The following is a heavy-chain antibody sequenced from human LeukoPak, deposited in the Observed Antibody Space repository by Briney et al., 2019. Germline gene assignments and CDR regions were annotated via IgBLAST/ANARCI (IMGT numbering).Heavy chain of an antibody. J-gene: IGHJ6*03. CDR2: ISSSGSAI. Sequence: GGSLRLSCAASGFTFSTYSMNWVRQAPGKGLEWVAYISSSGSAIYYADSVKGRFTISRDNAKNSLYLQMNSLRAEDTAVYYCARSTAGANYYLDVWGKGTTVTISS. CDR3: ARSTAGANYYLDV. CDR1: GFTFSTYS. D-gene: IGHD1-14*01. V-gene: IGHV3-48*04.